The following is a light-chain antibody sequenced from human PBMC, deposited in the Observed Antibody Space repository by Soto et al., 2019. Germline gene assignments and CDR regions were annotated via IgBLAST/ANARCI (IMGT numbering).Light chain of an antibody. CDR1: QSVSSYY. CDR2: GAS. Sequence: EIVLTQSPGTLSLSPGERATLSCRASQSVSSYYLAWYQQKPGQAPRLLIYGASNRATGIPDRFNGSGSGTDFTLTISRLEPEDFAVYYCQQYVSSPRTFGQGTKVEIK. J-gene: IGKJ1*01. CDR3: QQYVSSPRT. V-gene: IGKV3-20*01.